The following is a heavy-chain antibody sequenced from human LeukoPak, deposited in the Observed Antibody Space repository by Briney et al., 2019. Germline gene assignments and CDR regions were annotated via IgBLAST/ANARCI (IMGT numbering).Heavy chain of an antibody. J-gene: IGHJ3*02. D-gene: IGHD4-17*01. CDR2: ISGSGGST. CDR1: GFTFSTYA. Sequence: PGGSLRLSCAASGFTFSTYALSWVRQAPGKGLEWVSAISGSGGSTYYADSVKGRFTISRDNSKNTLYLQMNSLRAEDTAVYYCAKSKDDYGDSDAFDIWGQGTMVTVSS. CDR3: AKSKDDYGDSDAFDI. V-gene: IGHV3-23*01.